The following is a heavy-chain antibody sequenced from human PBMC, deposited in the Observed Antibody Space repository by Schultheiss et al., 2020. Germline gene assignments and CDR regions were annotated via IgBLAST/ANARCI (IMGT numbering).Heavy chain of an antibody. V-gene: IGHV3-15*01. Sequence: GGSLRLSCAASGFTFSNAWMSWVRQAPGKGLEWVGRIKTKTDGGTTDFAAPVKGRFSISRDDSNNTLYLQMNSLKTEDTAVYFCTTEGRLDSTVVRLLADAFDIWGQGTMVTVSS. CDR2: IKTKTDGGTT. CDR1: GFTFSNAW. J-gene: IGHJ3*02. D-gene: IGHD4-23*01. CDR3: TTEGRLDSTVVRLLADAFDI.